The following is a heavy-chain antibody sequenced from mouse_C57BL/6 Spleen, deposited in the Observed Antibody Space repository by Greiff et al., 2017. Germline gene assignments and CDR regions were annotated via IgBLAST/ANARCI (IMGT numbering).Heavy chain of an antibody. V-gene: IGHV1-64*01. Sequence: QVQLQQSGAELVKPGASVKLSCKASGYTFTGYWMHWVKQRPGQGLEWIGMIHPNSGSTNYNEKFKSKATLTVDKSSSTAYMQLSSLTSGDSAVYYCAIYGYDGYYAIDYWGQGTSVTVSS. CDR1: GYTFTGYW. CDR2: IHPNSGST. CDR3: AIYGYDGYYAIDY. J-gene: IGHJ4*01. D-gene: IGHD2-2*01.